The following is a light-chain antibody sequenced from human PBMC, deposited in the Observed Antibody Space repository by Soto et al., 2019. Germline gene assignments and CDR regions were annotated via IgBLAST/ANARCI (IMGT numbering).Light chain of an antibody. Sequence: DIVMTQSPDSLAVSLGEMATINCKSSQSVLYSPTNKNYLAWYQQKPGQPPKLLIYWASTRESGVPDRFSGSDSGTDLTRPISSLQAEAVAVYYSQQYYCTPLTFGQATKLESK. J-gene: IGKJ1*01. V-gene: IGKV4-1*01. CDR2: WAS. CDR1: QSVLYSPTNKNY. CDR3: QQYYCTPLT.